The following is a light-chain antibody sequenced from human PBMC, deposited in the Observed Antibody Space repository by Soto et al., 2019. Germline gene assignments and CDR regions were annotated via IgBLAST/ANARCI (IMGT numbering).Light chain of an antibody. CDR1: QSVSSSY. V-gene: IGKV3-20*01. Sequence: EIVLTQSPGTLSLSPGERATLSCRASQSVSSSYLAWYQQKPGQAPRLLIYGASSRPTGIPDRFSGSGSGTDFTLTISRLEPEDFAVYYCQQYGNSPLVTFGQGTRLEI. CDR3: QQYGNSPLVT. CDR2: GAS. J-gene: IGKJ5*01.